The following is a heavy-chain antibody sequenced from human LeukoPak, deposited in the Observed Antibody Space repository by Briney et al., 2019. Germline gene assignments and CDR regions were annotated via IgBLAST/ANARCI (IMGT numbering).Heavy chain of an antibody. J-gene: IGHJ4*02. D-gene: IGHD1-26*01. Sequence: ASVKVSCKASGYIFTGYYMHWVRQAPGQGLEWMGWINPNSGGTNYAQKFQGRVTMTRDTSISTAYMELSRLRSDDTAVYYCARGRAVGATTMGDYWGQGTLVTVSS. V-gene: IGHV1-2*02. CDR2: INPNSGGT. CDR3: ARGRAVGATTMGDY. CDR1: GYIFTGYY.